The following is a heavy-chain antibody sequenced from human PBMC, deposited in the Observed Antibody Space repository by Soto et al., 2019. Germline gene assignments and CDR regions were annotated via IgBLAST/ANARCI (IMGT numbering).Heavy chain of an antibody. CDR3: AKVRPRVLYSGGYYDY. CDR1: GFTFSSYA. V-gene: IGHV3-23*01. D-gene: IGHD1-26*01. Sequence: GGSLRLSCAASGFTFSSYAMSWVRQAPGKGLEWVSAISGSGGSTYYADSVKGRFTISRGNSKNTLYLQMNSLRAEDTAVYYCAKVRPRVLYSGGYYDYWGQGTLVXVSS. CDR2: ISGSGGST. J-gene: IGHJ4*02.